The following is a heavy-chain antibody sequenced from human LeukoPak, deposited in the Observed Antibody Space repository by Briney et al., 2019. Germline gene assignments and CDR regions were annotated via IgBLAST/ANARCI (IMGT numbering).Heavy chain of an antibody. D-gene: IGHD6-19*01. J-gene: IGHJ4*02. CDR2: IDPSDSYT. CDR3: ARLVDGIAVAGDY. CDR1: GYTFTSYG. Sequence: GASVKVSCKASGYTFTSYGISWVRQMPGKGLEWMGRIDPSDSYTNYSPSFQGHVTISADKSISTAYLQWSSLKASDTAMYYCARLVDGIAVAGDYWGQGTLVTVSS. V-gene: IGHV5-10-1*01.